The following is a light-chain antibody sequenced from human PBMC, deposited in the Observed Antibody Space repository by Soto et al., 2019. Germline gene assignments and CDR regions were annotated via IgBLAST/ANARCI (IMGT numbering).Light chain of an antibody. V-gene: IGKV3-20*01. CDR1: QSVSSSY. CDR3: QQYGSSPALT. J-gene: IGKJ4*01. CDR2: GAS. Sequence: EIVLTQSPGTLSLSPGERATLSCRASQSVSSSYLAWYQQKPGQAPRLLIYGASSRATGIPDRFSGSGSGTDFTLNISRLEPEDFAVYDCQQYGSSPALTFGGGTKVEIK.